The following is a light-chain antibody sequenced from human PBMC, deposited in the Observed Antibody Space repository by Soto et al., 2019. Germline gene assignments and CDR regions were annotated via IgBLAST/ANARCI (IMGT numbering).Light chain of an antibody. Sequence: QYALTQPASVSESPGQSITISCTGTSSDVGSYNLVSWYQQHPGKAPKLMIYEGSKRPSGVSNRFSGSKSGNTASLTISGLQAEDEADYYCCSYAGSSTLGVFGGGTKLTVL. V-gene: IGLV2-23*01. CDR1: SSDVGSYNL. J-gene: IGLJ2*01. CDR3: CSYAGSSTLGV. CDR2: EGS.